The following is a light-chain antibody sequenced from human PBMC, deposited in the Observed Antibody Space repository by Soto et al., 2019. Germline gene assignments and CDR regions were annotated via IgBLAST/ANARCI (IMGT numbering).Light chain of an antibody. Sequence: DIQLTQNPPSLSSSVGDRVTITCRASQSISSRLAWYQQKPGKAPKFLIYDASSLESGVPSRFSGSGSGTEFTLTISSLQADDFATYYCQQYTDYSRTFGQGTKVDIK. CDR2: DAS. V-gene: IGKV1-5*01. J-gene: IGKJ1*01. CDR3: QQYTDYSRT. CDR1: QSISSR.